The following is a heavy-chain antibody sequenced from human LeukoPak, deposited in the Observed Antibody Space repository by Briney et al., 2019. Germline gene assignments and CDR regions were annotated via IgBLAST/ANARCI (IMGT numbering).Heavy chain of an antibody. D-gene: IGHD2-2*01. CDR2: MNPKSGKT. J-gene: IGHJ5*02. V-gene: IGHV1-8*01. CDR1: RYTFTTYD. Sequence: ASVKVSCKGSRYTFTTYDINWVRQAAGQGLEWMGWMNPKSGKTGYAQKFQGRVTMTRNTSTSTAYMELSSLRSEDTAVYYCARVWCSSTNCLNGWFDPWGQGTLVTVSS. CDR3: ARVWCSSTNCLNGWFDP.